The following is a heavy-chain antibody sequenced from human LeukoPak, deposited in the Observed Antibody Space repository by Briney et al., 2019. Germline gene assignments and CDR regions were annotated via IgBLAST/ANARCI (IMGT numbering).Heavy chain of an antibody. Sequence: GGSLRLSCAASGFTVSSNYMNWVRQAPGKGLEWVSVIYSSGSTYYADSVKGRFTISRDNSKNTLYLQMNSLRAEDTAVYYCARDSGWPASDYWGQGTLVTVSS. D-gene: IGHD6-19*01. CDR3: ARDSGWPASDY. V-gene: IGHV3-53*01. CDR2: IYSSGST. CDR1: GFTVSSNY. J-gene: IGHJ4*02.